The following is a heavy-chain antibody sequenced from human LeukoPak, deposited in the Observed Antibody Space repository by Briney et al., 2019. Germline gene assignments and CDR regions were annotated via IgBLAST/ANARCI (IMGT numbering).Heavy chain of an antibody. CDR2: IYYSGSN. D-gene: IGHD1-26*01. J-gene: IGHJ4*02. CDR1: GGSISSSSYY. Sequence: PAETLSLTCTVSGGSISSSSYYWGWIRQPPGKGLGGIGSIYYSGSNSHTPSLKSRVTISVDTSKNQSFPKLCSVTAADTAVYSSARLRYSGSYSVYYWGQGTLVTVSS. CDR3: ARLRYSGSYSVYY. V-gene: IGHV4-39*01.